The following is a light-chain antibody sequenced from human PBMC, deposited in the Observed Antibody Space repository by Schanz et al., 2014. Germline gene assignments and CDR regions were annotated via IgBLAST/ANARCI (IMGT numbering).Light chain of an antibody. J-gene: IGLJ3*02. CDR2: DVS. Sequence: QSALTQPASVSGSPGQSITISCTGTSSDVGGYNYVSWYQQHPGKAPKLMIFDVSNRPSGVSNRFSGSKSGNTASLTISGLQADDEADFYCCSYAGSNTWVFGGGTKLTVL. CDR3: CSYAGSNTWV. CDR1: SSDVGGYNY. V-gene: IGLV2-23*02.